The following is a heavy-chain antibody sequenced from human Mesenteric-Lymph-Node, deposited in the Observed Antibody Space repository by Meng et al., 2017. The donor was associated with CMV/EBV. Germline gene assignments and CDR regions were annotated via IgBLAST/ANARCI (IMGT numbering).Heavy chain of an antibody. Sequence: GESLKISCATSGFTFTYYAMNWVRQAPGKGLEWVAGISGSDAFTYYASSVKGRFTISSDNAKNTVYLKMNTLTADDTAVYYCAKAASNGWYYFDFWGQGMLVTVSS. D-gene: IGHD2-15*01. J-gene: IGHJ4*02. CDR3: AKAASNGWYYFDF. V-gene: IGHV3-23*01. CDR2: ISGSDAFT. CDR1: GFTFTYYA.